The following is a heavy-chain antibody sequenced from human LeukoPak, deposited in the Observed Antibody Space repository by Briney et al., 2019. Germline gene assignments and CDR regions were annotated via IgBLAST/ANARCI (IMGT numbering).Heavy chain of an antibody. CDR2: IIPIFGTA. D-gene: IGHD1-26*01. CDR1: GYTFTSYD. J-gene: IGHJ4*02. CDR3: ATPLNIVGVFGRTNFDY. V-gene: IGHV1-69*06. Sequence: ASVKVSCKASGYTFTSYDINWVRQAPGQGLEWMGGIIPIFGTANYAQKFQGRVTITADKSTSTAYMELSSLRSEDTAVYYCATPLNIVGVFGRTNFDYWGQGTLVTVSS.